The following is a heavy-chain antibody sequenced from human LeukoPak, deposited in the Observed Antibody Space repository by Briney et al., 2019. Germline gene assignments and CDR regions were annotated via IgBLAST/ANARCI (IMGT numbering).Heavy chain of an antibody. CDR1: GGSISSSSYY. CDR3: ARRRNDFWSGYYFRAFDI. Sequence: PSETLSLTCTVSGGSISSSSYYWGWIRQPPGKGLEWIGSIYYSGSTYYNPSLKSRVTISVDTSKNQFSLKLSSVTAADTAVYYCARRRNDFWSGYYFRAFDIWGQGTMVTVSS. D-gene: IGHD3-3*01. V-gene: IGHV4-39*01. CDR2: IYYSGST. J-gene: IGHJ3*02.